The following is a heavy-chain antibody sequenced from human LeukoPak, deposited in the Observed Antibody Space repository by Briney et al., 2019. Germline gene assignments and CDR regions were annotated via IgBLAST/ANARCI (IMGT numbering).Heavy chain of an antibody. J-gene: IGHJ3*02. CDR3: ARDKPHLRPLDI. CDR1: GGSLSSYY. V-gene: IGHV4-59*01. Sequence: SETLSLTRTVSGGSLSSYYWGWIRQPPGKGPEWIGYIYYSGSTNYNPSLKSRVTISVDTSKNQFSLKLSSVTAADTAVYYCARDKPHLRPLDIWGQGTMVTVSS. CDR2: IYYSGST.